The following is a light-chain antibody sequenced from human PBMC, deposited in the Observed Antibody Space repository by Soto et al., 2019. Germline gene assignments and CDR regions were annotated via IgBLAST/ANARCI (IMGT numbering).Light chain of an antibody. CDR3: QQRYNWPPT. J-gene: IGKJ1*01. CDR1: QYVSSF. V-gene: IGKV3-11*01. Sequence: EIVLTQSQATLSLSPGERATLSCRASQYVSSFLAWYQQKAGQAPRLLIYDASHRATGIPARFSGSASGTDFTLTINSLEPEDFALYYCQQRYNWPPTFGQGTKVDIK. CDR2: DAS.